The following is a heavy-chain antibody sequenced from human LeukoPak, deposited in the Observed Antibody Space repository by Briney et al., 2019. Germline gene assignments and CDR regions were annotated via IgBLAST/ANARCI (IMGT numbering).Heavy chain of an antibody. Sequence: ASVKVSCKASGYTFTSYGISWVRQAPGQGLEWMGWISAYNGNTNYAQKLQGRVTMTTDTSTSTAYMELRSLRSDDTAVYYCARDHHYFDSGTYRYPLFDYWGQGTLVTVSS. CDR3: ARDHHYFDSGTYRYPLFDY. CDR1: GYTFTSYG. D-gene: IGHD3-22*01. CDR2: ISAYNGNT. J-gene: IGHJ4*02. V-gene: IGHV1-18*01.